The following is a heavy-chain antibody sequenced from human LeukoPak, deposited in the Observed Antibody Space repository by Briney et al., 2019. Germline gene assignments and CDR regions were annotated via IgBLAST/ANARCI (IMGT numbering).Heavy chain of an antibody. Sequence: SETLSLTCTVSGGSISSYYWSWIRQPPGKGLEWIGYIYYSGSTNYNPSLKSRATISVDTSKNQFSLKLSSVTAADTAVYYCAREERGLVDYWGQGTLVTVSS. CDR1: GGSISSYY. CDR2: IYYSGST. J-gene: IGHJ4*02. V-gene: IGHV4-59*01. CDR3: AREERGLVDY.